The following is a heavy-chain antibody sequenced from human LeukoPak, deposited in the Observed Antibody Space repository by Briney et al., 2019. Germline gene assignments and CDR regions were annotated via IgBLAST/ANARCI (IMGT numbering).Heavy chain of an antibody. V-gene: IGHV4-59*01. CDR2: IYYSGST. Sequence: SETLSLTCTVSGGSISSYYWSWIRQPPGKGLEWIGYIYYSGSTNYNPSLKSRVTISVDTSKNQFSLKLSSVTAADMAVYYCARVTGYTIEDYFDYWGQGTLVTVSS. D-gene: IGHD3-9*01. CDR1: GGSISSYY. J-gene: IGHJ4*02. CDR3: ARVTGYTIEDYFDY.